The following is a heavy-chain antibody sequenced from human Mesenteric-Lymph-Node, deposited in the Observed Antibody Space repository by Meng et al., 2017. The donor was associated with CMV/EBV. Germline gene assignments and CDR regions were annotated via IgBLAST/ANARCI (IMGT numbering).Heavy chain of an antibody. J-gene: IGHJ6*02. CDR1: GFTFSSYE. D-gene: IGHD1-26*01. V-gene: IGHV3-48*03. CDR3: ARDVTIQIRGHDYYYGMDV. Sequence: GESLKISCVASGFTFSSYEMNWVRQAPGKGLEWVAYISTSSSTIYYADSVKGRFTISRDNAKNSLYLQMNSLRAEDTAVYYCARDVTIQIRGHDYYYGMDVWGQGTTVTVSS. CDR2: ISTSSSTI.